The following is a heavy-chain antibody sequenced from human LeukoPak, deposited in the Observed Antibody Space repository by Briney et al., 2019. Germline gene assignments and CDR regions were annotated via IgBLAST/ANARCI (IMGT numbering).Heavy chain of an antibody. J-gene: IGHJ4*02. CDR2: ISYDGSNK. Sequence: PGGSLRLSCEASGFTFSSYAMHWVRQAPGKGLEWVAVISYDGSNKYYADSVKGRFTISRDNSKNTLYQQMNSLRAEDTAVYYCARDRVGATDYFDYWGQGTLVTVSS. CDR1: GFTFSSYA. D-gene: IGHD1-26*01. V-gene: IGHV3-30-3*01. CDR3: ARDRVGATDYFDY.